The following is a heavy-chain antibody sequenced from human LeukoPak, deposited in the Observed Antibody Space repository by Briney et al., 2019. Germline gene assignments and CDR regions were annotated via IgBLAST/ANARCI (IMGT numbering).Heavy chain of an antibody. V-gene: IGHV3-74*01. Sequence: PGGSLRLSCAASGFTFSAYWMHWVRQVPGKGPVWVSFIKSDERTTNYADSVRGRFTISRDNTGNTVDLQMNNLRADDTAVYYCATGAKSGYEYWGQGTLVTVSS. CDR3: ATGAKSGYEY. CDR2: IKSDERTT. J-gene: IGHJ4*02. CDR1: GFTFSAYW. D-gene: IGHD5-12*01.